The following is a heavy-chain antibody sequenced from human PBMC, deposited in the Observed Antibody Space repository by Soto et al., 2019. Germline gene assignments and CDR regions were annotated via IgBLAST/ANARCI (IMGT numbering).Heavy chain of an antibody. D-gene: IGHD5-12*01. J-gene: IGHJ6*02. CDR2: ISSSSSYI. V-gene: IGHV3-21*01. Sequence: GGSLRLSCAASGFTFSSYSMNWVRQAPGKGLEWVSSISSSSSYIYYADSVKGRFTISRDNAKNSLYMQMNSMRAEETAVYYCATDLIVATITFYYYYGMDVWGQRKTVTFPS. CDR1: GFTFSSYS. CDR3: ATDLIVATITFYYYYGMDV.